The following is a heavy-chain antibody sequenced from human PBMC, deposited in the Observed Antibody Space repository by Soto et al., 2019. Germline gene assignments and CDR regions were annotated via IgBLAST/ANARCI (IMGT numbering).Heavy chain of an antibody. CDR3: ARDRGGSVEGYKLHYYHYAMDV. CDR2: ISHDGSNK. Sequence: GGSLRLSCAASGFFFSSYTMHWVRQAQGKGLEWVAAISHDGSNKYYADSVKGRFIISRDNSKNTLYLQINSLRAEETAVYYCARDRGGSVEGYKLHYYHYAMDVWGQGTTVTVAS. V-gene: IGHV3-30*03. CDR1: GFFFSSYT. J-gene: IGHJ6*02. D-gene: IGHD3-16*01.